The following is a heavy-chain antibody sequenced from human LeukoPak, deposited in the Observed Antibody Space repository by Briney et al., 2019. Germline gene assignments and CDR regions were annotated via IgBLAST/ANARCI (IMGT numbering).Heavy chain of an antibody. D-gene: IGHD2-2*01. CDR2: INPSGGST. J-gene: IGHJ5*02. CDR1: GYTFTSYY. V-gene: IGHV1-46*03. Sequence: ASVKVSCKASGYTFTSYYMHWVRQGPGQGLEWMGIINPSGGSTSHAQKFPGRVTMTRDTSTSTVYMELGSLRSEDTAVYYCARDLSRYCSSTSCYSGWFDPWGQGTLVTVSS. CDR3: ARDLSRYCSSTSCYSGWFDP.